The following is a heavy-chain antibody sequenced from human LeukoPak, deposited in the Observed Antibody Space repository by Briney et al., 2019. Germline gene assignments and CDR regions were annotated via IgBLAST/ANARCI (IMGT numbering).Heavy chain of an antibody. Sequence: PSETLSLTCTVSGGSISSSSYYWGWIRQPPGKGLEWIGSIYYSGSTYYNPSLKSRVTISVDTSKNQFSLKLSSVTAADTAVYYCARVSVGFFLVVEETYYGMDVWGQGTTVTVSS. J-gene: IGHJ6*02. V-gene: IGHV4-39*07. CDR2: IYYSGST. D-gene: IGHD2-8*02. CDR3: ARVSVGFFLVVEETYYGMDV. CDR1: GGSISSSSYY.